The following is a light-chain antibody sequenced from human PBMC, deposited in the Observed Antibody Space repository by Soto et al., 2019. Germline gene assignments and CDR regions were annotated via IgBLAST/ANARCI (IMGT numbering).Light chain of an antibody. Sequence: EKMMTQSPATLYVYTEERATPSCRASQSVSSNLAWYQQKPGQAPRLLIYGAYNRASGIPDRFSGSGSGTDFTLTISRLEPEDFVVYHCQQYDGSPRTFGQGTKVDIK. V-gene: IGKV3D-15*01. CDR1: QSVSSN. CDR3: QQYDGSPRT. J-gene: IGKJ1*01. CDR2: GAY.